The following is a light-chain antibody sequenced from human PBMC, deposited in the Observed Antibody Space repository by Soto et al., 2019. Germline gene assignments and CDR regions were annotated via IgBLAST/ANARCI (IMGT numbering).Light chain of an antibody. V-gene: IGKV3D-15*01. Sequence: EIVMTQSPATVSLSPGERATLSCRASPGVSNTLAWYKQRPGQAPRLLIYGASIRAPGIPARFSGGGSGTEFTLTITSLQSEDFAVYYCQQYENWPYTFGQGTKLEIK. CDR2: GAS. J-gene: IGKJ2*01. CDR1: PGVSNT. CDR3: QQYENWPYT.